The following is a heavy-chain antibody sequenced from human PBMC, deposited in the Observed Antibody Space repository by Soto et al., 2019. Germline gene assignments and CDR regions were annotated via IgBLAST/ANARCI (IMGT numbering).Heavy chain of an antibody. J-gene: IGHJ3*02. CDR1: GGSISSYY. CDR2: IYYSGST. V-gene: IGHV4-59*01. CDR3: ARDRAFDI. Sequence: PSETLSLTCTVSGGSISSYYWSWIRQPPGKGLEWIGYIYYSGSTNYNPSLKSRVTISVDTSKNQFSLKLSSVTAAETAVYYCARDRAFDIWGQGTMVTVSS.